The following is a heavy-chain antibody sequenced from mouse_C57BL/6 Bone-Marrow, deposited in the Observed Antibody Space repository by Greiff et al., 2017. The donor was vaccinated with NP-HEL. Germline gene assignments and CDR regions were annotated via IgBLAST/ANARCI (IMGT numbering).Heavy chain of an antibody. Sequence: EVQLQESGGGLVKPGGSLKLSCAASGFTFSSYAMSWVRQTPEKRLEWVATISDGGSYTYYPDNVKGRFTISRDNAKNNLYLQMSHLKSEDTAMYYCSYYYGSSSYWYFDVWGTGTTVTVSS. CDR2: ISDGGSYT. V-gene: IGHV5-4*01. J-gene: IGHJ1*03. CDR3: SYYYGSSSYWYFDV. D-gene: IGHD1-1*01. CDR1: GFTFSSYA.